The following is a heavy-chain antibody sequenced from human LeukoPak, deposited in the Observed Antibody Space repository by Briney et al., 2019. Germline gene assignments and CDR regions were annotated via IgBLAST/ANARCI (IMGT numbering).Heavy chain of an antibody. CDR3: ARELPPLEKYYFDY. Sequence: PGRSLRLSCVASRFTFRSYGMHWVRPAPGKGLQWVAVIWYDGSNKYYADSVKGRFTISRDNSKNTLSLQMNSLRAEDTAVYYCARELPPLEKYYFDYWGQGTLVTVSS. J-gene: IGHJ4*02. D-gene: IGHD3-3*01. CDR1: RFTFRSYG. CDR2: IWYDGSNK. V-gene: IGHV3-33*01.